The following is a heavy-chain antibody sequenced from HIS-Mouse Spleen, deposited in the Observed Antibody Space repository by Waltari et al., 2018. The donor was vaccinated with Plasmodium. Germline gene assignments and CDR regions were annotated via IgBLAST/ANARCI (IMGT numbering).Heavy chain of an antibody. D-gene: IGHD1-7*01. CDR2: ISYDGSNK. Sequence: QVQLVESGGGVVQPGRYLRLSCAASGVTFRSYASPGVRQAPGKGLWWVAVISYDGSNKYYADSVKGRFTISRDNSKNTLYLQMNSLRAEDTAVYYCAEGGITGTTGRMDVWGQGTTVTVSS. V-gene: IGHV3-30*04. CDR1: GVTFRSYA. CDR3: AEGGITGTTGRMDV. J-gene: IGHJ6*02.